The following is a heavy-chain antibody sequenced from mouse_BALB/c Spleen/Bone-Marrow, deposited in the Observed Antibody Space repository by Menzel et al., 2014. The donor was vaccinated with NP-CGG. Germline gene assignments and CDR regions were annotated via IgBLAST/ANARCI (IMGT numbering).Heavy chain of an antibody. D-gene: IGHD2-3*01. V-gene: IGHV4-1*02. CDR1: GFDSSRYW. CDR2: INPESNTI. Sequence: EVKLMESGGGLVQPGGSLKLSCAASGFDSSRYWMSWVRQAPGKGLQWIGEINPESNTINYTPSLKDKFIISRDNAKITLYLQMSKVRSEDTALYCCARLGYYGWLAYWGQGTLVTVSA. J-gene: IGHJ3*01. CDR3: ARLGYYGWLAY.